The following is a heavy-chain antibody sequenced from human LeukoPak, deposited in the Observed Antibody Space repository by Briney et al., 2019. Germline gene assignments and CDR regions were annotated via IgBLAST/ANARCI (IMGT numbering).Heavy chain of an antibody. Sequence: SETLSLTCTVSGGSISSGGYYWSWIRQHPGKGLEWIGFIYYSGSTYYNPSLKSRVTFSVDTSKNQFSLKLRSVNAADTAVYYCARAVYDYIWGSYRFDYWGQGTLVTVSS. CDR3: ARAVYDYIWGSYRFDY. V-gene: IGHV4-31*03. CDR1: GGSISSGGYY. J-gene: IGHJ4*02. D-gene: IGHD3-16*02. CDR2: IYYSGST.